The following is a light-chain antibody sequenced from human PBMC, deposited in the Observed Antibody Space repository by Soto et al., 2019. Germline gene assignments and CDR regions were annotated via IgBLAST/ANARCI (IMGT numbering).Light chain of an antibody. J-gene: IGKJ1*01. CDR3: QQYGSSPWT. CDR1: QSVSSSY. V-gene: IGKV3-20*01. Sequence: EIVLTQSPGTLSLSPGERATLSCRASQSVSSSYLAWYQQKPGQAPRLVIYGASTRATGIPDRFSGSGYGTDFTLTISRLEPEDFAVYYCQQYGSSPWTFGQGTKVEIK. CDR2: GAS.